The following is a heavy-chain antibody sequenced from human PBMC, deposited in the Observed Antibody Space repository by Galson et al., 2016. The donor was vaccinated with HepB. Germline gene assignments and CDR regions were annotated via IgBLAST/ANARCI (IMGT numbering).Heavy chain of an antibody. D-gene: IGHD2-21*02. CDR1: GFTFRTYG. CDR2: ISSVGNNK. J-gene: IGHJ4*01. Sequence: SLRLSCAASGFTFRTYGMHWVRQAPGKGLEWVAVISSVGNNKYYADSVKGRFTISRNNSKNTLYLQMHGPRGDDTALYYCARDISPFIVVVTASADCWGQGTRVTVSS. V-gene: IGHV3-30*19. CDR3: ARDISPFIVVVTASADC.